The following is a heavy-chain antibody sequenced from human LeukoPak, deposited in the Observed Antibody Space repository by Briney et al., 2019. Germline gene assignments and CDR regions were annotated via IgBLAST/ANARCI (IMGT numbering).Heavy chain of an antibody. V-gene: IGHV3-48*04. CDR3: AREDGSSYYFDY. Sequence: GGSLRLSCAAPGFPFSTYNMNWVRQAPGKGLEWVSYTSSSGNTIYYADSVKGRFTISRDNAKNSLYLQMNSLRAEDTAVYYCAREDGSSYYFDYWARGTLVTVSS. CDR1: GFPFSTYN. CDR2: TSSSGNTI. J-gene: IGHJ4*02. D-gene: IGHD1-26*01.